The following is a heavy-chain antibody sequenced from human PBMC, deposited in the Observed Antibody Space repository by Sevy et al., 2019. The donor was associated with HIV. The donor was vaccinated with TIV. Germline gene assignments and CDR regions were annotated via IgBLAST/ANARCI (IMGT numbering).Heavy chain of an antibody. V-gene: IGHV3-64D*06. D-gene: IGHD3-3*01. CDR1: GFSFSNSA. CDR2: ISSDGVST. J-gene: IGHJ6*02. CDR3: VKDPDYNFWRGDYGMDV. Sequence: GGSLRLSCSSSGFSFSNSAMNWVRQTPGKGLKYVSAISSDGVSTYYTDSVRGRFTISRDNSKNTLYLQMSSLGVEDTAVYYCVKDPDYNFWRGDYGMDVWGQGTTVTVSS.